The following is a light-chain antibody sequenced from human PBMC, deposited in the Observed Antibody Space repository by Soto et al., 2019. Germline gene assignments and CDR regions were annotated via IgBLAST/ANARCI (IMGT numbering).Light chain of an antibody. CDR3: QQYNTYSST. V-gene: IGKV1-5*01. J-gene: IGKJ2*01. Sequence: IQMTQSPSTLSASVGDRVTIACRASQSISSYLAWYQQKPGKAPKLLIYDAFKLESGVPSRFSGSGSGTEFTLAITSLLPDDFAIYYCQQYNTYSSTFGQGTKLEIK. CDR2: DAF. CDR1: QSISSY.